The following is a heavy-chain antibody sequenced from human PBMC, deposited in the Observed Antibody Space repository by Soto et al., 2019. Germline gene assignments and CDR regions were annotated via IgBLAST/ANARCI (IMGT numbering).Heavy chain of an antibody. D-gene: IGHD3-10*01. V-gene: IGHV3-33*01. CDR3: ARAYYYGSGSYSSTWFDP. J-gene: IGHJ5*02. CDR1: GFTFSSYG. CDR2: IWYDGSNK. Sequence: QVQLVESGGGVVQPGRSLRLSCAASGFTFSSYGMHWVRQAPGKGLEWVAVIWYDGSNKYYADSVKGRFTISRDTSKNTRYLQMSSLRGEDTAVYYCARAYYYGSGSYSSTWFDPWGQGTLVTVSS.